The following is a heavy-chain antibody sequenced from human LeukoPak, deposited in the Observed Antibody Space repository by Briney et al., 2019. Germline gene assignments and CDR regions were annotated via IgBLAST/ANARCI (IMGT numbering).Heavy chain of an antibody. Sequence: SETLSLTCTVSGGSISSGSYYWSWIRQPAGKGLEWIGRIYTSGSTNYNPSLKSRVTISVDTSKNQFSLKLSSVTATDTAVYYCAREDIVVVPAASALGNWFDPWGQGTLVTVSS. CDR1: GGSISSGSYY. CDR2: IYTSGST. D-gene: IGHD2-2*01. CDR3: AREDIVVVPAASALGNWFDP. J-gene: IGHJ5*02. V-gene: IGHV4-61*02.